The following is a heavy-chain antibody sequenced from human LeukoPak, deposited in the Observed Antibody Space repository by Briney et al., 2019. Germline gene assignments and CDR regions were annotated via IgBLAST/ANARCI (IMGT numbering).Heavy chain of an antibody. CDR3: ARNFCSGYCNFDY. CDR1: GFTFSSYS. V-gene: IGHV3-21*01. D-gene: IGHD3-3*01. CDR2: ISSSSSYI. J-gene: IGHJ4*02. Sequence: GGSLRLSCAASGFTFSSYSMNWVPQAPGKGLEWVSSISSSSSYIYYADSVKGRFTISRDNAKNSLYLQMNSLRAEDAAVYYCARNFCSGYCNFDYWGQGTLVTVSS.